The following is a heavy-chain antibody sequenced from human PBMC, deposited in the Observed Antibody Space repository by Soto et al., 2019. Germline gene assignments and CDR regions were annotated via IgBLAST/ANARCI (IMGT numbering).Heavy chain of an antibody. V-gene: IGHV4-59*11. Sequence: SETLSLTCTVSGCSISGLYWSWIRQPPGKGLECIGFIYYSGYTNYNPSLKSRVTMSVDTSKNQFSLKLSSVTAADTAVYYCARAYGDSFFDFWGQGTLVTVSS. CDR2: IYYSGYT. CDR3: ARAYGDSFFDF. CDR1: GCSISGLY. D-gene: IGHD4-17*01. J-gene: IGHJ4*02.